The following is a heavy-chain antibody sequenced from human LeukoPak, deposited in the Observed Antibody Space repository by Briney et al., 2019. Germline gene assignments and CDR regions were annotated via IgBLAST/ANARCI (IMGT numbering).Heavy chain of an antibody. Sequence: RGSLRLSCAASGFTFSSYSMNWVRQAPGKGLEWVSSISSSSSYIYYADSVKGRFTISRDNAKNSLYLQMNSLRAEDTAVYYCARGGAARRNYWGQGTLVTVSS. CDR3: ARGGAARRNY. J-gene: IGHJ4*02. V-gene: IGHV3-21*01. CDR2: ISSSSSYI. D-gene: IGHD6-6*01. CDR1: GFTFSSYS.